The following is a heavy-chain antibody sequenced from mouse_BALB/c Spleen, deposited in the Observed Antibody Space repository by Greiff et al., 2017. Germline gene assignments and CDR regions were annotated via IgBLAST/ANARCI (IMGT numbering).Heavy chain of an antibody. Sequence: EVQLVESGPELVKPGASVKVSCKASGYAFTSYNMYWVKQSHGKSLEWIGYIDPYNGGTSYNQKFKGKATLTVDKSSSTAYMHLNSLTSEDSAVYYCARSYYGNLYYAMDYWGQGTSVTVSS. CDR2: IDPYNGGT. V-gene: IGHV1S135*01. CDR3: ARSYYGNLYYAMDY. CDR1: GYAFTSYN. D-gene: IGHD2-10*01. J-gene: IGHJ4*01.